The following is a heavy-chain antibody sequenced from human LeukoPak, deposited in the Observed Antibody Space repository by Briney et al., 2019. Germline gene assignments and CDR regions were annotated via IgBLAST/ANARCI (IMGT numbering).Heavy chain of an antibody. CDR3: ARLQYYGDYVDDY. V-gene: IGHV1-2*02. D-gene: IGHD4-17*01. CDR2: INPNSGGT. J-gene: IGHJ4*02. CDR1: GYTFTGYY. Sequence: ASVKVSCKASGYTFTGYYMHWVRQAPGQGLEWLGWINPNSGGTNYAQKFQGRVTMTRDTSISTAYMELSRLRSDDTAVYYCARLQYYGDYVDDYWGQGTLVTVSS.